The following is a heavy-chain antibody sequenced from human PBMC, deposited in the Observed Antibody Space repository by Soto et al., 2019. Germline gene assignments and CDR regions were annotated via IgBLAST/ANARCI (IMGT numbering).Heavy chain of an antibody. Sequence: EVQLLESGGGLVQPGGSLRLSCAASGFTFSSYAMSWVRQAPGKGLEWVSAISGSGGSTYYADSVKGRFTISRDNSKNTLYLQMNSLRAEDTVVYYCAKGGRIGYNWNPASDNWFDPWGQGTLVTVSS. J-gene: IGHJ5*02. CDR2: ISGSGGST. D-gene: IGHD1-20*01. CDR3: AKGGRIGYNWNPASDNWFDP. CDR1: GFTFSSYA. V-gene: IGHV3-23*01.